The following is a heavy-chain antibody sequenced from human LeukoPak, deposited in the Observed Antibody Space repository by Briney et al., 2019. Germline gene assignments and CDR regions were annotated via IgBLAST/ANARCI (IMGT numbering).Heavy chain of an antibody. CDR2: IYSGGST. CDR1: GFTVSSNY. J-gene: IGHJ4*02. D-gene: IGHD1-26*01. V-gene: IGHV3-53*04. Sequence: GGSLRLSCAASGFTVSSNYMSWVRQAPGKGLEWVSVIYSGGSTYYADSVKGRFTISRHNSKNTLYLQMNSLGAEDTAVYYCARDSGSYFDYWGQGTLVTVSS. CDR3: ARDSGSYFDY.